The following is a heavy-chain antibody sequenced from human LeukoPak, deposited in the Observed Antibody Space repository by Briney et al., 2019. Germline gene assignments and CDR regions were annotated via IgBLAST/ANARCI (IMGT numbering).Heavy chain of an antibody. CDR3: ARQWLEILSDAFDI. CDR1: GGSISSSGYY. D-gene: IGHD6-19*01. J-gene: IGHJ3*02. Sequence: NPSETLSLTCTVSGGSISSSGYYWGWIRQPPGKGLEWIGSIHTGGSTYYNPSLKSRVTMSVDTSKNQFSLELNSVTAADTAVYHCARQWLEILSDAFDIWGQGTMVTV. V-gene: IGHV4-39*01. CDR2: IHTGGST.